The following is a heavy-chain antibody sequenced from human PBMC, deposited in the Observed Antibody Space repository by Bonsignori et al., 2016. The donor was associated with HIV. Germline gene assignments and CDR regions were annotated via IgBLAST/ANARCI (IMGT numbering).Heavy chain of an antibody. D-gene: IGHD6-6*01. Sequence: GESLKISCAASGFTFSSYAMNWVRQAPGKGLEWVSVVYRGGDSTYYADSVKGRFTISRDNSKNTLYLQMNSLRAEDTAIYYCAKDRALAAPGYFDYWGQGILVTVSS. V-gene: IGHV3-23*03. CDR1: GFTFSSYA. J-gene: IGHJ4*02. CDR2: VYRGGDST. CDR3: AKDRALAAPGYFDY.